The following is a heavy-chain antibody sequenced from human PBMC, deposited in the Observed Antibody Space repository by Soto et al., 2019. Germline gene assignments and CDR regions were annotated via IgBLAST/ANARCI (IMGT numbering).Heavy chain of an antibody. D-gene: IGHD6-13*01. CDR1: GGSISSYY. J-gene: IGHJ4*02. CDR2: IYYSGST. CDR3: ERATSRVGIAAAGFDY. V-gene: IGHV4-59*01. Sequence: SETLSLTCTVSGGSISSYYWSWIRQPPGKGLEWIGYIYYSGSTNYNPSLKSRVTISVDTSKNQFSLKLSSVTAADTAVYYCERATSRVGIAAAGFDYWGQGTLVTVS.